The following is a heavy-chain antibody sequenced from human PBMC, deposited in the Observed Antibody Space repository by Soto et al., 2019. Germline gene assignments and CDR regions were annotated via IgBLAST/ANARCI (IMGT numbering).Heavy chain of an antibody. CDR3: ARHFDY. V-gene: IGHV4-59*08. CDR2: IYYSGST. CDR1: GGPISSYY. J-gene: IGHJ4*02. Sequence: SETLSLTCTVSGGPISSYYWSWIRQPPGKGLEWIGYIYYSGSTNYNPSLKSRVTISVNTSKNQFSLKLSSVTAADTAVYYCARHFDYWGQGTLVTVSS.